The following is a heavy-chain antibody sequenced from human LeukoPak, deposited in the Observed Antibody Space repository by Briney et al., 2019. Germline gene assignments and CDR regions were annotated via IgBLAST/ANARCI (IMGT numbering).Heavy chain of an antibody. CDR2: INSDGGST. V-gene: IGHV3-74*01. D-gene: IGHD6-25*01. CDR1: GFTFSSYW. Sequence: GGSLRLSCAASGFTFSSYWMHWVRHAPGKGLVWVSRINSDGGSTSYTDSVKGRFTISRDNAKNTLYLQMNSLRAEDTAVYYCARRSAAKDAFDIWGQGTKVTGSS. CDR3: ARRSAAKDAFDI. J-gene: IGHJ3*02.